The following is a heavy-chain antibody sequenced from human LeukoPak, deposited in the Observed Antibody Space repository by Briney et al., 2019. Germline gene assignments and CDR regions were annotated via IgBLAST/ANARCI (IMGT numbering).Heavy chain of an antibody. J-gene: IGHJ4*02. CDR3: ARDYCSSTSCYKRTFNY. Sequence: GASVKVSCKASGYTFTSYDINWVRQATGQGLEWMGWRNPNSGNTGYAQKFQGRVTITGNTSIGTAYMELSSLRSEDTAVYYCARDYCSSTSCYKRTFNYWGQGTLVTVSS. CDR2: RNPNSGNT. D-gene: IGHD2-2*02. V-gene: IGHV1-8*03. CDR1: GYTFTSYD.